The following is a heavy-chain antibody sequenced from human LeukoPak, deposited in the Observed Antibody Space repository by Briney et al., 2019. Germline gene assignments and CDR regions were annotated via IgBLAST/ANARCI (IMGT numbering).Heavy chain of an antibody. CDR2: IKQDGSEK. D-gene: IGHD2-8*01. Sequence: GGSLRLSCAASGFTFSSYWMSWVRQAPGKGLEWVANIKQDGSEKYYVDSVKGRSTISRDNAKNSLYLQMNSLRAEDTAVYYCARGGWGYCTNGVCYSRRHYYGMDVWGQGTTVTVSS. CDR3: ARGGWGYCTNGVCYSRRHYYGMDV. V-gene: IGHV3-7*01. J-gene: IGHJ6*02. CDR1: GFTFSSYW.